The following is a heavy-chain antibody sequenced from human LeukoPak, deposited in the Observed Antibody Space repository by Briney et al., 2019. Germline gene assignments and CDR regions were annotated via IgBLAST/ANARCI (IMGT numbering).Heavy chain of an antibody. CDR3: ALTGTITGWFDP. CDR1: GYIFNIYY. CDR2: INPNSGGT. V-gene: IGHV1-2*02. D-gene: IGHD1-7*01. J-gene: IGHJ5*02. Sequence: GASVKVSCKASGYIFNIYYMHWVRQVPGQGLEWMGWINPNSGGTNYAQKFQGRVTMTRDTSISTAYMELSRLRSDDTAVYYCALTGTITGWFDPWGQGTLVTVSS.